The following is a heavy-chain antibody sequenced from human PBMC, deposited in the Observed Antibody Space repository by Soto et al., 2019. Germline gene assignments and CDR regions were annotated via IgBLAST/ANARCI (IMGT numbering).Heavy chain of an antibody. CDR3: ARDLYYYDSSGQTGGFDY. CDR2: ISHSGST. D-gene: IGHD3-22*01. J-gene: IGHJ4*02. Sequence: SETLSLTCAVSGGSISSSNWWSWVRQPPGKGLEWLGEISHSGSTNYNPSLQSRVTISLYKSKNQRSLDLSSVTAADTAVYYCARDLYYYDSSGQTGGFDYWGQGTLVTVS. CDR1: GGSISSSNW. V-gene: IGHV4-4*02.